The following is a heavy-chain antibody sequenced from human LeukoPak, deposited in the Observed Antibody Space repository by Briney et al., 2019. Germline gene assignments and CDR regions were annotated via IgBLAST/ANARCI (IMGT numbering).Heavy chain of an antibody. D-gene: IGHD3-22*01. CDR2: IYYSGST. CDR3: ASESVVTHYFDY. V-gene: IGHV4-31*03. Sequence: SETLSLTCTVSGGSISSGGYYWSWIRQHPGKGLEWIGYIYYSGSTYYNPSLKSRVTISVDTSKNQFSLKLSSVTAADTAVYYCASESVVTHYFDYWGQGTLVTVSS. CDR1: GGSISSGGYY. J-gene: IGHJ4*02.